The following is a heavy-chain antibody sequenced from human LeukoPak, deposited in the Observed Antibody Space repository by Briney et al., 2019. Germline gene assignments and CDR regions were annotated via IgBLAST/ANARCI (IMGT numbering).Heavy chain of an antibody. D-gene: IGHD3-22*01. V-gene: IGHV3-21*01. CDR1: GFTFSSYS. CDR3: ARGDLSITMIPGRFDY. CDR2: ISSSSSYI. J-gene: IGHJ4*02. Sequence: GGSLRLSCAASGFTFSSYSMNWVRQAPGKGLEWVSSISSSSSYIYYADSVKGRFTISRDNAKNSLYLQMNSLRAEDTAVYYCARGDLSITMIPGRFDYWGQGTLVTVSS.